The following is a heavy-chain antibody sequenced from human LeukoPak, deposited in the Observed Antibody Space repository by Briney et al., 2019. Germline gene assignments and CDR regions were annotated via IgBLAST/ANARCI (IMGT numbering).Heavy chain of an antibody. CDR1: GYTFTGYY. CDR2: INPSGGST. V-gene: IGHV1-46*01. Sequence: ASVKVSCKASGYTFTGYYMHWVRQAPGQGLEWMGIINPSGGSTSYAQKFQGRVTMTRDMSTSTVYMELSSLRSEDTAVYYCARESDGSGGSCYADCTGDHAFDIWGQGTMVTVSS. J-gene: IGHJ3*02. D-gene: IGHD2-15*01. CDR3: ARESDGSGGSCYADCTGDHAFDI.